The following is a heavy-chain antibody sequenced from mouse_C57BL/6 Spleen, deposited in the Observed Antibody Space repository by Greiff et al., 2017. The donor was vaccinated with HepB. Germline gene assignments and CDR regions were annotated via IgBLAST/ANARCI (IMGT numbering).Heavy chain of an antibody. Sequence: VQLQQPGAELVRPGSSVKLSCKASGYTFTSYWMHWVKQRPIQGLEWIGNIDPSDSETHYNQKFKDKATLTVDKSSSTAYMQLSSLTSEDSAVYYCARGDGSSYGFAYWGQGTLVTVSA. CDR3: ARGDGSSYGFAY. V-gene: IGHV1-52*01. CDR1: GYTFTSYW. J-gene: IGHJ3*01. CDR2: IDPSDSET. D-gene: IGHD1-1*01.